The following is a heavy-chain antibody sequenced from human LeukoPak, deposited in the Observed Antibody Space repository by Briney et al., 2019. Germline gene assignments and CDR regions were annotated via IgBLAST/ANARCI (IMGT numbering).Heavy chain of an antibody. CDR2: INPSGGST. J-gene: IGHJ4*02. D-gene: IGHD3-22*01. CDR3: ARDIRESFSYDSSGFDY. Sequence: ASVKVSCKASGYTFTNYHMLWVRQPRGQGLEWMGIINPSGGSTSYAQKFQGRVTMTRDTCTSTVYMELSSLRSEDTAVYYCARDIRESFSYDSSGFDYWGQGTLVTVSS. CDR1: GYTFTNYH. V-gene: IGHV1-46*01.